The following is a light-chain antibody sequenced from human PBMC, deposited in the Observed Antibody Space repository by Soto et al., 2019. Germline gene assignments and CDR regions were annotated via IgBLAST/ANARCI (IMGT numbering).Light chain of an antibody. V-gene: IGKV3-20*01. Sequence: EIVLTQSPGTLSLSPGERATLSCRASQSVSSSYLAWYQQKPGRAPRLLIDGASSRATGIPDRFSGSGSGTDFTPTISRLEPEDLAVYYCQQYGSLVTFGQGTKVDIK. CDR2: GAS. J-gene: IGKJ1*01. CDR1: QSVSSSY. CDR3: QQYGSLVT.